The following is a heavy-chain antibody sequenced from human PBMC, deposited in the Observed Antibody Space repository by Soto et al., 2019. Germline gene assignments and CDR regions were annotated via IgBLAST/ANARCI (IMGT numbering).Heavy chain of an antibody. J-gene: IGHJ6*03. D-gene: IGHD6-6*01. V-gene: IGHV3-64*01. CDR3: ARRARPDFYYIGV. CDR1: EFTFSGYA. CDR2: ISSNGVGT. Sequence: PGGSMRVSCAASEFTFSGYAVKWVRQTPGKGLEYVSGISSNGVGTYYANSVQGRFTISRDNSKNTVYLQMGSLRPEDMAVYYCARRARPDFYYIGVWGKGTTVTVSS.